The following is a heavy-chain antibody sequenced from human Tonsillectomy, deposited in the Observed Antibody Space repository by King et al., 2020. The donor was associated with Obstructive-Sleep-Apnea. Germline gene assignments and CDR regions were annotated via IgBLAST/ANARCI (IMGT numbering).Heavy chain of an antibody. CDR2: IWFDGSNI. CDR1: GFTFSSYG. CDR3: ARDQGYSSSWSVA. Sequence: QLVQSGGGVVQPGRSLRLSCAASGFTFSSYGMHWVRQAPGKGLEWVAVIWFDGSNINYADSVQGRFTISRDNSKNTLYLQMNSLRAADTVVYYCARDQGYSSSWSVAWGQGNLVTVSS. D-gene: IGHD6-13*01. V-gene: IGHV3-33*01. J-gene: IGHJ5*02.